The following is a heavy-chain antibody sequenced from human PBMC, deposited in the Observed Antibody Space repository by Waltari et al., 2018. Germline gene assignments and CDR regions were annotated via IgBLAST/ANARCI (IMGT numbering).Heavy chain of an antibody. D-gene: IGHD6-19*01. Sequence: EVQLLESGGGLVQPGGSLRLSCAASGFTFSSYAMSWVRQAPGKGLEWVSVIYSGGSTYYADSVKGRFTISRDNSKNTLYLQMNSLRAEDMAVYYCAKDRSWLPDYWGQGTLVTVSS. CDR3: AKDRSWLPDY. CDR2: IYSGGST. V-gene: IGHV3-23*03. CDR1: GFTFSSYA. J-gene: IGHJ4*02.